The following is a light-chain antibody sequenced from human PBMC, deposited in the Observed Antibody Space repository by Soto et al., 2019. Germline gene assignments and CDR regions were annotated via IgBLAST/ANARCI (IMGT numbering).Light chain of an antibody. CDR1: QSISSW. V-gene: IGKV1-5*01. Sequence: DIQMTQSPSTLSASVGDRVTITCRASQSISSWLAWYQQKPGKAPKLLIYDASSLESGVPSRFSVSGSGTEFTLTLSGLQPDDFATYYCEQYNSYSSAWTFGQGTKVEIK. CDR3: EQYNSYSSAWT. J-gene: IGKJ1*01. CDR2: DAS.